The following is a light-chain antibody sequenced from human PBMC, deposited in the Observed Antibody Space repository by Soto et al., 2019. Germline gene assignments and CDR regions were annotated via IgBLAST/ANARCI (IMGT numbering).Light chain of an antibody. Sequence: DIQMTQAPSSLSASVVDIVTITCRASQTPRTFLNWYQQKPGKAPKLLIYATSTLQSGVPSRFSGRDSGADFTLTINNLQPEDFATYHCQQPPYTFGPGTKVDIK. CDR3: QQPPYT. J-gene: IGKJ3*01. V-gene: IGKV1-39*01. CDR2: ATS. CDR1: QTPRTF.